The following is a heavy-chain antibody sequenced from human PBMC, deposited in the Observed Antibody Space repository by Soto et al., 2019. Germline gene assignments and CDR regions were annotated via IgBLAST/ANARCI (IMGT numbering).Heavy chain of an antibody. J-gene: IGHJ4*02. V-gene: IGHV4-59*01. Sequence: PSETLSLTCTVSGGSISSYYWSWIRQPPGKGLEWIGYIYYSGSTNYNPSLKSRVTISVDTSKNQFSLKLSSVTAADTAVYYCARALQYYYDSSGYYSGFDYWGQGTLVTSPQ. CDR1: GGSISSYY. CDR2: IYYSGST. CDR3: ARALQYYYDSSGYYSGFDY. D-gene: IGHD3-22*01.